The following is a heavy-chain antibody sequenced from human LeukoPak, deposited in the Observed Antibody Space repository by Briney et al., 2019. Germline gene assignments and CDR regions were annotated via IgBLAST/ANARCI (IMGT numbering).Heavy chain of an antibody. D-gene: IGHD4-17*01. CDR3: ARDPNYGIY. CDR2: IWYDGSNK. CDR1: GFIFSSYA. V-gene: IGHV3-33*01. J-gene: IGHJ4*01. Sequence: GRSLRLSCAASGFIFSSYAMHWVRQAPGKGPEWVAIIWYDGSNKYYAESVEGRFTISRDNSKNTLYLQMNSLRAEDTAVYSCARDPNYGIYWGHGTLVTVSS.